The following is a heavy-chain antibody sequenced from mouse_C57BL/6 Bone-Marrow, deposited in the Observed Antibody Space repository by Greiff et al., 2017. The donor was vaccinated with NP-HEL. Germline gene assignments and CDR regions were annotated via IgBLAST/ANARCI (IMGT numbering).Heavy chain of an antibody. V-gene: IGHV1-81*01. CDR2: IYPRSGNT. D-gene: IGHD2-3*01. J-gene: IGHJ2*01. CDR3: ARPRYDGYWFDY. CDR1: GYTFTSYG. Sequence: VQLQQSGAELARPGASVKLSCKASGYTFTSYGISWVKQRTGQGLEWIGEIYPRSGNTYYNEKFKGKATLTADKSSSTAYMELRSLTSEDSAVCFCARPRYDGYWFDYWGQGTTLTVSS.